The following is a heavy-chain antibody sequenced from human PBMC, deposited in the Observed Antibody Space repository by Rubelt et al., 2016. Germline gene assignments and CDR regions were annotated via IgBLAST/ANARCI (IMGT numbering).Heavy chain of an antibody. J-gene: IGHJ6*02. V-gene: IGHV3-9*01. CDR2: ISWNSGSI. Sequence: VRQAPGKGLEWVSGISWNSGSIGYADSVKGRFTISRDNAKNSLYLQMNSLRAEDTAVYYCTRDSYIGSSNIYYGMDVWGQGTTVTVSS. CDR3: TRDSYIGSSNIYYGMDV. D-gene: IGHD6-6*01.